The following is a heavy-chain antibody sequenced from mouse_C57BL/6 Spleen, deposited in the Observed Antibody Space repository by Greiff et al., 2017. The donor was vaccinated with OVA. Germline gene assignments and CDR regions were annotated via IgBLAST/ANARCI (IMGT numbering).Heavy chain of an antibody. CDR2: IYPGDGDT. CDR1: GYAFSSSW. V-gene: IGHV1-82*01. D-gene: IGHD1-1*01. J-gene: IGHJ4*01. Sequence: QVHVKQSGPELVKPGASVKISCKASGYAFSSSWMNWVKQRPGQGLEWIGRIYPGDGDTNYNGKFKGKATLTADKSSSTAYMQLSSLTSEDSAVYFCARPGSSPYYAMDYWGQGTSVTVSS. CDR3: ARPGSSPYYAMDY.